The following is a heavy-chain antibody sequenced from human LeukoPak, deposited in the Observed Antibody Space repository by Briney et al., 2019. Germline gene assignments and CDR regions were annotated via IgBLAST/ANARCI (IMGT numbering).Heavy chain of an antibody. J-gene: IGHJ6*02. Sequence: GASVKVSCKASGYTFTGYYMHWVRQAPGQGLEWMGWINLNSGGTNYAQKFQGRVTMTRDTSISTAYMELSRLRSDDTAVYYCARGILDYYYGMDVWGQGTTVTVSS. CDR2: INLNSGGT. CDR1: GYTFTGYY. V-gene: IGHV1-2*02. CDR3: ARGILDYYYGMDV.